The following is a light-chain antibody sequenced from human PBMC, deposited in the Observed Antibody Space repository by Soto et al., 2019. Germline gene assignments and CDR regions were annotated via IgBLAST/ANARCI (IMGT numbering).Light chain of an antibody. CDR2: DND. CDR3: AAWDTRLSAVL. Sequence: QSVLTQPPSVSAAPGQKVTILCSGDSSNFGSSFVSWYQQVPGTAPKLLIYDNDKRHSEIPDRFSASKSGASASLDITGLQTGDEADYHCAAWDTRLSAVLFGGGTKLTVL. CDR1: SSNFGSSF. J-gene: IGLJ2*01. V-gene: IGLV1-51*01.